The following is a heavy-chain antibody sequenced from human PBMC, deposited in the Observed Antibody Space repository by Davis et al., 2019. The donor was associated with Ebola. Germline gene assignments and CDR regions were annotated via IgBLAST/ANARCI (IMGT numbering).Heavy chain of an antibody. CDR1: GFTVRSHY. Sequence: GESLKIPCAASGFTVRSHYMSWVRQAPGTGLEWVSVIYNGGSTYYADSVKGRFTISRDNSKSTLYLQMNSLRAEDTAVYFCARQLPYYSYGMDVWGQGTTVTVSS. CDR2: IYNGGST. V-gene: IGHV3-53*01. J-gene: IGHJ6*02. D-gene: IGHD2-2*01. CDR3: ARQLPYYSYGMDV.